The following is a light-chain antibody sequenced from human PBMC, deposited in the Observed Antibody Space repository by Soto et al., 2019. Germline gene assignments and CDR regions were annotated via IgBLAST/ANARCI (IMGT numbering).Light chain of an antibody. J-gene: IGKJ1*01. CDR3: QQYHYWWA. V-gene: IGKV3-15*01. Sequence: EIVMTQSPVTLSVSPGERATLSCRASESIDSNLAWYQQKPGQAPRLLIYGASTRASDVPARFSGSGSGTEFTLTISSLQSEDFAVYYCQQYHYWWAFGQGTKVDIK. CDR2: GAS. CDR1: ESIDSN.